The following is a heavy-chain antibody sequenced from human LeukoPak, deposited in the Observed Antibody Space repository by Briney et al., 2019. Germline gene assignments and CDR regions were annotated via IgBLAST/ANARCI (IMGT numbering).Heavy chain of an antibody. V-gene: IGHV3-20*04. CDR1: GFTFDDYG. CDR3: ARDREHYDSSGYSHYFDY. Sequence: GWSLRLSCAASGFTFDDYGMSWVRPAPGKGLAWVSGLNWNGGSTGYADSVKGRFTISRDNAKNSLYLQMNILRAEDTALYYCARDREHYDSSGYSHYFDYWGQGTLVTVSS. D-gene: IGHD3-22*01. CDR2: LNWNGGST. J-gene: IGHJ4*02.